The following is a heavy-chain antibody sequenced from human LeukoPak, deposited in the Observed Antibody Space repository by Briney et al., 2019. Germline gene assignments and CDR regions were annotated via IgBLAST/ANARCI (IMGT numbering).Heavy chain of an antibody. J-gene: IGHJ3*02. Sequence: GGSLRLSCAASGFTFSSYGMHWVRQAPGKGLEWVAVISYDGSNKYYADSVKGRFIISRDNSKNTLYLQMNSLRAEDTAVYYCAKVIRAYSSSWLDAFDIWGQGTMVTVSS. D-gene: IGHD6-13*01. CDR1: GFTFSSYG. CDR2: ISYDGSNK. CDR3: AKVIRAYSSSWLDAFDI. V-gene: IGHV3-30*18.